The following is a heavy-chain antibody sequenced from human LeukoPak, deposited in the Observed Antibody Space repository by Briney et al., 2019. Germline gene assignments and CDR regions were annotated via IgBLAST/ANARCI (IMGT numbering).Heavy chain of an antibody. CDR3: ARDYKGTSWFDP. CDR2: IYHSGST. Sequence: SETLSLTCAVSGHSISSGYYWGWIRQPPGKGLEWIGSIYHSGSTYYNPSLKSRVAMSVDTSTNQFSLKLTSVTAADTAVYYCARDYKGTSWFDPWGQGTLVTVSS. J-gene: IGHJ5*02. D-gene: IGHD3-10*01. CDR1: GHSISSGYY. V-gene: IGHV4-38-2*02.